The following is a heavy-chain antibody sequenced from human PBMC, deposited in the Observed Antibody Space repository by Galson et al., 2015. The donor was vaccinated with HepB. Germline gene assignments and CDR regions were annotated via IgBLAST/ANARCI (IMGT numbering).Heavy chain of an antibody. D-gene: IGHD2-2*01. CDR1: GYSISNGYY. V-gene: IGHV4-38-2*02. CDR2: IYHSGST. Sequence: QVQLQESGPGLVKPSETLSLTCTVSGYSISNGYYWGWIRQPPGKGLEWIGSIYHSGSTYYNPSLKSRVTISADTSKNQFSLKLSSVTAADTAVYYCARDPYCSSTSCNSLFDYWGQGTLVTVSS. CDR3: ARDPYCSSTSCNSLFDY. J-gene: IGHJ4*02.